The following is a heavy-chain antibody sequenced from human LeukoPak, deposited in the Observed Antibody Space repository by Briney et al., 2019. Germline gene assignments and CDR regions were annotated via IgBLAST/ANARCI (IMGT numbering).Heavy chain of an antibody. Sequence: RGSLRLSCAASGLTVSSMYMSWVRPAPGKGLGLDTDIYRGGSIYYAASVKGRFTITRDNSKNTLYLQINSLRVEDRAVYYCARGVGCPSRPFDYWGQGTLVTVSS. D-gene: IGHD1-26*01. V-gene: IGHV3-53*01. J-gene: IGHJ4*02. CDR1: GLTVSSMY. CDR3: ARGVGCPSRPFDY. CDR2: IYRGGSI.